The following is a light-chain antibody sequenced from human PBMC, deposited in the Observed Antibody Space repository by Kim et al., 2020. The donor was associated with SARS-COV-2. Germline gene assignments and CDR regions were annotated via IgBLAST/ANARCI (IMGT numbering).Light chain of an antibody. CDR3: QQYNVWPIT. J-gene: IGKJ5*01. CDR2: GAS. Sequence: CPGERVTRSGRASQSVSSNLAWCQQKPGQPPSLRICGASTRATGIPARFSGSGSGTEFTLTISSLQSEDFAVYYCQQYNVWPITFGQGTRLEIK. V-gene: IGKV3-15*01. CDR1: QSVSSN.